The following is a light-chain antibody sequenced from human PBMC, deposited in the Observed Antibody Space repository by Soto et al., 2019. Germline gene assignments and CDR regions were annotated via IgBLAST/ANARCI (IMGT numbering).Light chain of an antibody. Sequence: EVVFTQSPGTLSLSPGERATLSCRASQSISSSFLAWYQQKPSQSPRLLIYGTSSRATGIPDRFSGRGSGTDFTLTISRLEPEDYAVYYCQQYGSSPPWTFGQGTKVDIK. J-gene: IGKJ1*01. CDR3: QQYGSSPPWT. CDR1: QSISSSF. CDR2: GTS. V-gene: IGKV3-20*01.